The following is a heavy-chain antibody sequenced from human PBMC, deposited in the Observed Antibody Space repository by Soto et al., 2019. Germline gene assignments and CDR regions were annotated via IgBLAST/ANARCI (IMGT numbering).Heavy chain of an antibody. J-gene: IGHJ6*02. Sequence: SVKVSCKASGGTFSSYAISWVRQAPGQGLEWMGGIIPIFGTANYAQKLQGRVTITADESTSTAYMELSSLRSEDTAVYYCARRTVREGYYGMDVWGQGTTVTVSS. CDR3: ARRTVREGYYGMDV. D-gene: IGHD1-1*01. CDR2: IIPIFGTA. V-gene: IGHV1-69*13. CDR1: GGTFSSYA.